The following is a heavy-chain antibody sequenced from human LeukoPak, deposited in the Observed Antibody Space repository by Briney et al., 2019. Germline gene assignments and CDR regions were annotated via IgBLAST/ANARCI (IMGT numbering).Heavy chain of an antibody. D-gene: IGHD3-22*01. CDR2: MCGTAGCT. CDR1: GFTFYMYA. Sequence: GGSLTLSCQASGFTFYMYAISWVRQAPGKGLEWVASMCGTAGCTFYPHSVKGLFTIPRDNSKNVLYLRMNSLTAEDTAIYYCAKDRPNFHENSGHYYRRDGDSWGQGTLVTVSS. CDR3: AKDRPNFHENSGHYYRRDGDS. V-gene: IGHV3-23*01. J-gene: IGHJ5*01.